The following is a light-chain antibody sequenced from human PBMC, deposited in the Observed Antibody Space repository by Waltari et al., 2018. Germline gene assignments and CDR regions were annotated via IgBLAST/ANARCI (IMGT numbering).Light chain of an antibody. J-gene: IGKJ2*01. Sequence: EIVLTQSPGTLSLSQGERATLSCRASQSVSSSYLAWYQQKPGQAPRLLIYGASSRATGIPDRFSGSGSGTDFTLTISRLEPEDFAVYYCQQYVSSPRTFGQGTKLEIK. CDR2: GAS. V-gene: IGKV3-20*01. CDR1: QSVSSSY. CDR3: QQYVSSPRT.